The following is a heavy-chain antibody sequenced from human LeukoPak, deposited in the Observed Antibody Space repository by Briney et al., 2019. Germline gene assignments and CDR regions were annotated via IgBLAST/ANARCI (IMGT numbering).Heavy chain of an antibody. D-gene: IGHD5-18*01. J-gene: IGHJ4*02. V-gene: IGHV1-69*01. CDR1: GGIFSSYA. Sequence: SVKVSCKASGGIFSSYAISWVRQAPGQGLEWMGGIIPIFGTANYAQKFQGRVTITADESTSTAYMELSSLRSEDTAVYYCARDEKGGYSYGYYYWGQGTLVTVSS. CDR3: ARDEKGGYSYGYYY. CDR2: IIPIFGTA.